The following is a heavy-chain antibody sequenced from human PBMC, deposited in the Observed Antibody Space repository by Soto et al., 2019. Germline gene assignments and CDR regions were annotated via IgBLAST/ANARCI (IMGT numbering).Heavy chain of an antibody. Sequence: EVQLLESGGGLVQPGGSLRLSCAASGVTFSTYAMSWVRQAPGKGLEWVAAISRSGGSTYYADSVKGRFTVSRDNAENTLYLQMNSLRAEDTAVYFCAKGSASTSYFDSWGQGTLVTVSS. CDR3: AKGSASTSYFDS. D-gene: IGHD6-19*01. V-gene: IGHV3-23*01. J-gene: IGHJ4*02. CDR1: GVTFSTYA. CDR2: ISRSGGST.